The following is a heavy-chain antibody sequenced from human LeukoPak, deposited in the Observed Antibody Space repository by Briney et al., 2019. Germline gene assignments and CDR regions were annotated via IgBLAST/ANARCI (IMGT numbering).Heavy chain of an antibody. V-gene: IGHV3-49*04. CDR3: TRDQAVVVVPAATLPEHYYYMDV. J-gene: IGHJ6*03. D-gene: IGHD2-2*01. Sequence: PGRSLRLSCTASGFTFGDYAMSWVRQAPGKGLEWVGFIRSKAYGGTTEYAASVKGRFTISRDDSKSIAYLQMNSLKTEDTAVYYCTRDQAVVVVPAATLPEHYYYMDVWGKGTTVTVSS. CDR1: GFTFGDYA. CDR2: IRSKAYGGTT.